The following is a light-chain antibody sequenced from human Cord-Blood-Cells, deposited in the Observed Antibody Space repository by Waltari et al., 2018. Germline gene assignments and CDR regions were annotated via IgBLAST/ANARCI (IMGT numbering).Light chain of an antibody. CDR1: SSDVGCYNR. CDR3: SSYTSSSTLV. Sequence: QSALTQPPSVSGSPGQSVTISCTGTSSDVGCYNRVPWYQQPPGTAPKLMIYEVSNRPSGVPDRFSGSKSGNTASLTISGLQAEDEADYYCSSYTSSSTLVFGGGTKLTVL. J-gene: IGLJ3*02. CDR2: EVS. V-gene: IGLV2-18*02.